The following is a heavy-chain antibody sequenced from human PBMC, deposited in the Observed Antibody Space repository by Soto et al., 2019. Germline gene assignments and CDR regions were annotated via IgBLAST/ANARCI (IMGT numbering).Heavy chain of an antibody. V-gene: IGHV3-30*18. Sequence: QVQLVESGGGVVQPGRSLRLSCAASGFTFSSYGMHWVRQAPGKGLEWVAVISYDGSNKYYADSVKGRFTISRDNSKNTLYLQMNSRRAEDTAVYYCAKILQLGDYAYYYAGMDVWGQGTTVTVSS. D-gene: IGHD4-17*01. CDR2: ISYDGSNK. CDR3: AKILQLGDYAYYYAGMDV. CDR1: GFTFSSYG. J-gene: IGHJ6*02.